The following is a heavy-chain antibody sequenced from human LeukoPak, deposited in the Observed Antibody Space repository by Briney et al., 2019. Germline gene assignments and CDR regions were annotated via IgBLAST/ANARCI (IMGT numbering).Heavy chain of an antibody. CDR3: AKDTGFFDGFDV. Sequence: GGSLRLSCAATGFTFYDYAMHWVRQVPGEGLEWVSGISWNSGSIGYADSVKGRFTISRDNSKNSLYLQMDSLRVEDTALYYCAKDTGFFDGFDVWGQGTMVAVSS. V-gene: IGHV3-9*01. D-gene: IGHD3-10*01. CDR1: GFTFYDYA. CDR2: ISWNSGSI. J-gene: IGHJ3*01.